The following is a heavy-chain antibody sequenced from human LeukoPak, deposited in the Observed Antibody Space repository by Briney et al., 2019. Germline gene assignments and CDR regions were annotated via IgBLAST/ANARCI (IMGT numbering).Heavy chain of an antibody. V-gene: IGHV1-2*02. Sequence: GASVRVSCKASGYTFTGYYMHWVRQAPGQGLEWMGWINPNSGGTNYAQKFQGRVTMTRDTSISTAYMELRRLRSDDTAVYYCARDVPDDFWSGYYSPNYFDYWGQGTLVTVSS. CDR1: GYTFTGYY. J-gene: IGHJ4*02. CDR3: ARDVPDDFWSGYYSPNYFDY. CDR2: INPNSGGT. D-gene: IGHD3-3*01.